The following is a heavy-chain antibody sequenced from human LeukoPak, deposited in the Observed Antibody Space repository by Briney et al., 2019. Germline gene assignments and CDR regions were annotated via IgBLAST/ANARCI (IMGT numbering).Heavy chain of an antibody. CDR2: ISAYNGNT. Sequence: GASVKVSCKASGYTFTSYGISWVRQAPGQGLEWMGWISAYNGNTNYAQKLQGRVTMTTDTSTSTAYMELRSLRSEDTAVYYCAPALDYGDAAHFDYWGQGTLVTVSS. J-gene: IGHJ4*02. CDR1: GYTFTSYG. D-gene: IGHD4-17*01. V-gene: IGHV1-18*01. CDR3: APALDYGDAAHFDY.